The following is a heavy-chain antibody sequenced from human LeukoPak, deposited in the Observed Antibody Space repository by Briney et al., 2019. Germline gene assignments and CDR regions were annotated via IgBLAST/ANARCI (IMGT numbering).Heavy chain of an antibody. J-gene: IGHJ4*02. CDR1: GFTFSSYG. V-gene: IGHV3-33*01. CDR2: IWYDGSNK. D-gene: IGHD7-27*01. Sequence: GGSLRLSCAASGFTFSSYGMHWFRQAPGKGLEWVAVIWYDGSNKYYADSVKGRFTISRDNSKNTLYLQMNSLRAEDTAVYYCARELGSSEDYWGQGPWSPSPQ. CDR3: ARELGSSEDY.